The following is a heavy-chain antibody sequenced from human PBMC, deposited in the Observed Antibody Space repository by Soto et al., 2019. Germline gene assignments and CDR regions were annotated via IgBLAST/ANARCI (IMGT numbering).Heavy chain of an antibody. Sequence: EVQLVESGGGLVQPGGSLRLSCAASGFTVSSKYMTWVRQAPGKGLEWVSLIQSGGTTYYEDSVKGRFTISRDTSENTLHLQMDSLRVEETAVYYCARDDVLCDGGRCYGITLDVWGKGTTVTVSS. CDR1: GFTVSSKY. CDR2: IQSGGTT. CDR3: ARDDVLCDGGRCYGITLDV. J-gene: IGHJ6*04. D-gene: IGHD2-15*01. V-gene: IGHV3-66*01.